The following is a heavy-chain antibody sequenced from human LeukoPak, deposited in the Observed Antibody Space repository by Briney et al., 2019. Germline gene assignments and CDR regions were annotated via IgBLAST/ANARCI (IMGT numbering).Heavy chain of an antibody. V-gene: IGHV1-2*02. CDR1: GYTFTGYY. CDR3: ARGMEPYYYMDV. Sequence: ASVKVSCKASGYTFTGYYMHWVRQAPGQGLEWMGWINPNSGGTNYAQKFQGRVTMTRETSISTAYMELSRLRSDDTAVYYCARGMEPYYYMDVWGKGTTVTVSS. D-gene: IGHD1-26*01. J-gene: IGHJ6*03. CDR2: INPNSGGT.